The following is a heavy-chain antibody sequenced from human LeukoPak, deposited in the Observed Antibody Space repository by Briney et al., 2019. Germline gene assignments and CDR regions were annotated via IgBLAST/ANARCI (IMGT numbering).Heavy chain of an antibody. J-gene: IGHJ3*01. D-gene: IGHD2-15*01. CDR2: ISTSGSST. CDR3: ARVPGRYAFDF. Sequence: GGSLRLSWAASGLTFSDYYMSWSRQAPGKWPELVSYISTSGSSTNYAYSVKGRFTISRDNAKNSLYLQMDRLRAEDTAVYYCARVPGRYAFDFWGQGTMVTVSS. CDR1: GLTFSDYY. V-gene: IGHV3-11*03.